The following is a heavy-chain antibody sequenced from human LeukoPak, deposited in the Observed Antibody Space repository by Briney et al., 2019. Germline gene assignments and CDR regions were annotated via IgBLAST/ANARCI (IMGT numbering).Heavy chain of an antibody. CDR2: IYYSGST. Sequence: SETLSLTCTVSGGSISSSGYYWSWIRQHPGKGLEWIGYIYYSGSTYYNPSLKSRVTISVDTSKNQFSLKLSSVTAADTAVYYCARAGEYCSSTSCPPFDYMDVWGKGTTVTVSS. D-gene: IGHD2-2*01. CDR1: GGSISSSGYY. J-gene: IGHJ6*03. V-gene: IGHV4-31*03. CDR3: ARAGEYCSSTSCPPFDYMDV.